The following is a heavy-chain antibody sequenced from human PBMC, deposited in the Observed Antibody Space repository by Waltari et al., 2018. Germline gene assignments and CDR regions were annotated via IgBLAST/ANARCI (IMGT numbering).Heavy chain of an antibody. Sequence: QVQLVESGGGVVQPGRSLRLSCAASGFTFSSYAMHWVRQAPGTGLEWVAVISYDGSNKYYADSVKGRFTISRDNSKNTLYLQMNSLRAEDTAVYYCARDPGGVGATQVHYFDYWGQGTLVTVSS. D-gene: IGHD1-26*01. J-gene: IGHJ4*02. V-gene: IGHV3-30-3*01. CDR1: GFTFSSYA. CDR3: ARDPGGVGATQVHYFDY. CDR2: ISYDGSNK.